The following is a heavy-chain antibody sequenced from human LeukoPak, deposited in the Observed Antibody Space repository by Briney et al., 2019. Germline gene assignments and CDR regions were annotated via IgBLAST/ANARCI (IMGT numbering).Heavy chain of an antibody. V-gene: IGHV1-3*01. J-gene: IGHJ4*02. D-gene: IGHD6-13*01. Sequence: ASVKVSCKASGYTFTSYAMHWVRQAPGQRLEWMGWINAGNGNTKYSQKFQGRVTITRDTSASTAYMELSSLRSDDTAVYYCARGSTFIAAAGTIDYWGQGTLVTVSS. CDR1: GYTFTSYA. CDR2: INAGNGNT. CDR3: ARGSTFIAAAGTIDY.